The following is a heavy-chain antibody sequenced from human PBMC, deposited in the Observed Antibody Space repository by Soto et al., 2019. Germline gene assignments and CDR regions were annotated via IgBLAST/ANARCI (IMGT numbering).Heavy chain of an antibody. CDR1: GGSISSYY. J-gene: IGHJ5*02. CDR2: IYYSGST. V-gene: IGHV4-59*01. D-gene: IGHD5-12*01. Sequence: SETLSLTYTVSGGSISSYYWSWIRQPPGKGLGWIGYIYYSGSTNYNPSLKSRVTISVDTSKNQFSLKLSSVTAADTAVYYCARSYSGYVSDWFDPWGQGTLVT. CDR3: ARSYSGYVSDWFDP.